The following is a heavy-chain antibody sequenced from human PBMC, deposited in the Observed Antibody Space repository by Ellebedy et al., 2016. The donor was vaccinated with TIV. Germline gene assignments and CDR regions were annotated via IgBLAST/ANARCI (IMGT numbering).Heavy chain of an antibody. J-gene: IGHJ6*02. D-gene: IGHD1-14*01. CDR2: MNPNSGNT. CDR1: GYTFTSYD. CDR3: ARGETPSGPGGYYYYGMDV. V-gene: IGHV1-8*03. Sequence: ASVKVSCKASGYTFTSYDINWVRQATGQGLEWMGWMNPNSGNTGYAQKFQGRVTITRNTSISTAYMELSSLRSEDTAVYYCARGETPSGPGGYYYYGMDVWGQGTTVTVSS.